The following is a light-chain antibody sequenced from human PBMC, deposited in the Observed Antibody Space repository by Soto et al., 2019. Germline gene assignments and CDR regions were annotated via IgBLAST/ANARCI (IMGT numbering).Light chain of an antibody. CDR3: QQYDNLPLT. CDR2: DAS. CDR1: QDISNY. Sequence: DIQMTQSPSSLSASLAYRFTITCQASQDISNYLNWYQQKPGKAPKLLIYDASNLETGVPSRFSGSGSGTDFTFTISSLQPEDIATYYCQQYDNLPLTFGGGTKVDIK. V-gene: IGKV1-33*01. J-gene: IGKJ4*01.